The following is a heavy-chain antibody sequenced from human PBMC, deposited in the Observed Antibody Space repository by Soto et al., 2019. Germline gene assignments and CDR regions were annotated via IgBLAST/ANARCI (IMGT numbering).Heavy chain of an antibody. Sequence: QVQLVQSGAEVKKPGASVKVSCKASGYTFTSYGISWVRQAPGQGLEWMGWISAYNGNTNYAQKLQGRVTMTTDTSTSTAYLELSSLRSDDTAVYDCARVKMATITSPYYYYGMDVWGQGTTVTVSS. CDR3: ARVKMATITSPYYYYGMDV. D-gene: IGHD5-12*01. CDR1: GYTFTSYG. J-gene: IGHJ6*02. V-gene: IGHV1-18*01. CDR2: ISAYNGNT.